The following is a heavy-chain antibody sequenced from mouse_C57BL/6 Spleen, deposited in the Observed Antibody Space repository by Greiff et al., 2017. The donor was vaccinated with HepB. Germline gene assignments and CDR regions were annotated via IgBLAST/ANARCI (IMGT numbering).Heavy chain of an antibody. CDR1: GYTFTDYY. D-gene: IGHD2-1*01. CDR3: ARGNYDDY. J-gene: IGHJ2*01. V-gene: IGHV1-26*01. Sequence: EVQLVESGPELVKPGASVKISCKASGYTFTDYYMNWVKQSHGKSLEWIGDINPNNGGTSYNQKFKGKATLTVDKSSSTAYMELRSLTSEDSAVYYCARGNYDDYWGQGTTLTVSS. CDR2: INPNNGGT.